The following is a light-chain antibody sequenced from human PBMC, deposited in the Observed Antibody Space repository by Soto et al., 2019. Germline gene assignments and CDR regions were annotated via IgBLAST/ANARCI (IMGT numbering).Light chain of an antibody. CDR3: QQSDSIPT. Sequence: DIQVTQSPSSLSASVGDRVNITCRASRSISTFLNWYQHKPGTAPKLLIYDASRLQSGVPSRFSGSASGTDFTLTIGSLRPEDVATYYCQQSDSIPTFGGGTKVEI. CDR1: RSISTF. CDR2: DAS. V-gene: IGKV1-39*01. J-gene: IGKJ4*01.